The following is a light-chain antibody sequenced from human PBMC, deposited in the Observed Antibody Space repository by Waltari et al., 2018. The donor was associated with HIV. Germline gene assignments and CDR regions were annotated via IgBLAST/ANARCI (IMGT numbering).Light chain of an antibody. CDR2: WAS. Sequence: GERATINCKASQSVLYNSNSKNYLSWYQQRPGQPPKLLIYWASTRESGVPDRFSGSASGTDFTLTISGLQAEDVAVYYCHQYYTTPWAFGQGTKVEIK. CDR1: QSVLYNSNSKNY. V-gene: IGKV4-1*01. CDR3: HQYYTTPWA. J-gene: IGKJ1*01.